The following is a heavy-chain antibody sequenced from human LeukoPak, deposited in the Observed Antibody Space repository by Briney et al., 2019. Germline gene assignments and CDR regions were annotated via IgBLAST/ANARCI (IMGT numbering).Heavy chain of an antibody. V-gene: IGHV3-30*02. D-gene: IGHD3-10*01. CDR1: GFTFSSYG. CDR3: ARDRSYYGSGGYYPHDAFDI. CDR2: IRYDGSNK. Sequence: PGGSLRLSCAASGFTFSSYGMHWVRQAPGKGLEWVAFIRYDGSNKYYADSVKGRFTISRDNAKNSLYLQMNSLRAEDTAVYYCARDRSYYGSGGYYPHDAFDIWGQGTMVTVSS. J-gene: IGHJ3*02.